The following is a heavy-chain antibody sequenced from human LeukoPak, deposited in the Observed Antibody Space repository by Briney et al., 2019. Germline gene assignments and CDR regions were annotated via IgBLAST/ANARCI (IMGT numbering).Heavy chain of an antibody. J-gene: IGHJ4*02. D-gene: IGHD2-8*02. CDR1: GFTFSSYE. CDR3: ARDGLIAPYWFDY. CDR2: INSGGSNK. V-gene: IGHV3-48*03. Sequence: GGSLRLSCAASGFTFSSYEMNWVRQAPGKGLEWVSNINSGGSNKYYADSVKGRFTIYRDHAKNSLYLQMNSLRAEDTAVYYCARDGLIAPYWFDYWGQGTLVTASS.